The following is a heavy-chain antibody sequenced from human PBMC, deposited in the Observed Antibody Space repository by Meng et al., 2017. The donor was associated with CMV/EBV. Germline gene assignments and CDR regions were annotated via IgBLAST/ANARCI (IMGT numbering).Heavy chain of an antibody. Sequence: SETLSLTCTVSGGSVSSGSYYWSWIRQPPGKGLEWIGYIYYSGSTNYNPSLKSRVTISVDTSKNQFSLKLSSVTAADTAVYYCARSKVHFYYYGMDVWGQGTTVTVSS. J-gene: IGHJ6*02. CDR2: IYYSGST. CDR1: GGSVSSGSYY. V-gene: IGHV4-61*01. D-gene: IGHD1-1*01. CDR3: ARSKVHFYYYGMDV.